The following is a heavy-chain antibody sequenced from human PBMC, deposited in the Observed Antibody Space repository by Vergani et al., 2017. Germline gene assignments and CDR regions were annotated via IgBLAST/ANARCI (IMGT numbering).Heavy chain of an antibody. CDR2: IIPIFGTA. Sequence: QVQLVQSGAEVKKPGSSVKVSCKASGGTFSSYAIGWVRQAPGQGLEWMGGIIPIFGTANYAQKFQGRVTITADESTSTAYMELSSLRSEDTAVYYCARSRWGNERVYYYYYMDVWGKGTTVTVSS. D-gene: IGHD3-16*01. CDR1: GGTFSSYA. CDR3: ARSRWGNERVYYYYYMDV. J-gene: IGHJ6*03. V-gene: IGHV1-69*01.